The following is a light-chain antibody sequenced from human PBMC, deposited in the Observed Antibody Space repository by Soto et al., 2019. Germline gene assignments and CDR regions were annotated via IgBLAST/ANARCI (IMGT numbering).Light chain of an antibody. J-gene: IGLJ2*01. V-gene: IGLV3-21*04. CDR1: NIGSKS. Sequence: SYELTQPPSVSVAPGQTARITCGGNNIGSKSVHWYQHKPGPAPVLVIYYDSDRPSGIPERFSGSNSGNTATLTISRVEAGDEADYYCQGWDSSSDHVVFGGGTKLTVL. CDR2: YDS. CDR3: QGWDSSSDHVV.